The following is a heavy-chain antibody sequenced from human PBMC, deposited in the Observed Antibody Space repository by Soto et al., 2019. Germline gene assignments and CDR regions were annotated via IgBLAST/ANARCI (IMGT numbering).Heavy chain of an antibody. J-gene: IGHJ4*02. CDR2: VNSDGSAT. CDR3: VRDPGPFISTWSYSFDS. V-gene: IGHV3-74*01. Sequence: SLRLSCAASGLTVSRSFMRWVRQAPGKGLVWVARVNSDGSATVDAGSVKGRFTISRDNVRNTVSLEMNDLRAEDTAVDFCVRDPGPFISTWSYSFDSWGQATLVTVSS. D-gene: IGHD2-2*02. CDR1: GLTVSRSF.